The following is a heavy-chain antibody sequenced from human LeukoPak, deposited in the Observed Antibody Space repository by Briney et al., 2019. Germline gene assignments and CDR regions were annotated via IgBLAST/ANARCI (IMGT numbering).Heavy chain of an antibody. CDR3: AKDLFYFDSSGQSQADY. CDR1: GFTFSTYG. D-gene: IGHD3-22*01. V-gene: IGHV3-30*18. J-gene: IGHJ4*02. Sequence: PGGSLRLSCAASGFTFSTYGMHWVRQAPGKGLEWVAVISYDGSNKYYADSVKGRFTISRDTSKNTLYPQMNSLRAEGTAVYYCAKDLFYFDSSGQSQADYWGQGTLVTVSS. CDR2: ISYDGSNK.